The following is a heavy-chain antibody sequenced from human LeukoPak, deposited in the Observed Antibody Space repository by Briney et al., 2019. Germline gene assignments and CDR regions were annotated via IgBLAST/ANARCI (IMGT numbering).Heavy chain of an antibody. CDR2: IWYDGRDK. D-gene: IGHD5-18*01. Sequence: PGGSLRLSCAASGFSFSGCGIHWVRQAPGKGLEWVAFIWYDGRDKYYADSVKGRFTIPRDNYKNTLYLQMNSLRAEDTAMYYCAKDPYSYGSYFDYWGQGALVTVSS. CDR1: GFSFSGCG. CDR3: AKDPYSYGSYFDY. J-gene: IGHJ4*02. V-gene: IGHV3-30*02.